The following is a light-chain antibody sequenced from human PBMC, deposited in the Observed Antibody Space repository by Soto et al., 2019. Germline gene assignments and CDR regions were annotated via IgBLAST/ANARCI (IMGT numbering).Light chain of an antibody. CDR1: QTVGRY. CDR3: QQRNNWYS. J-gene: IGKJ4*01. CDR2: DTS. V-gene: IGKV3-11*01. Sequence: EIVLTQSPATLSLSPGERATPSCRASQTVGRYLAWYQQKPGQAPRLLIYDTSNRAPGIPDRFSGSGSGTDFTLTISSLEPEDFALYYCQQRNNWYSFGGGTKVEIK.